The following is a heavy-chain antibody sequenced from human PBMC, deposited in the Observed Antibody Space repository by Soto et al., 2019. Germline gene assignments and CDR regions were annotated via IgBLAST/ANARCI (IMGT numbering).Heavy chain of an antibody. CDR1: GGSFSGYY. Sequence: SETLSLTCAVYGGSFSGYYWSWIRQPPGKGLEWIGYIYYSGNTNYNPSLRSRVTISLDRSENQFSLKLSFVTAADTAVYYCARDRYYGSGTYYNFYYGMDVWGQGTTVTVSS. J-gene: IGHJ6*02. CDR2: IYYSGNT. V-gene: IGHV4-34*01. CDR3: ARDRYYGSGTYYNFYYGMDV. D-gene: IGHD3-10*01.